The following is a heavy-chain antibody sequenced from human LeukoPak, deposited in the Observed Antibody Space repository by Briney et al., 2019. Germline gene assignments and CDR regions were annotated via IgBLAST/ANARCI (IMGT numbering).Heavy chain of an antibody. V-gene: IGHV3-30*18. J-gene: IGHJ4*02. D-gene: IGHD2-2*01. CDR2: ISYDGSNK. CDR1: GFTFSSYW. Sequence: GGSLRLSCAASGFTFSSYWMSWVRQAPGKGLEWVAVISYDGSNKYYADSVKGRFTISRDNSKNTLYLQMNSLRAEDTAVYYCAKSNREDIVVVPAALRDYYFDYWGQGTQVTVSS. CDR3: AKSNREDIVVVPAALRDYYFDY.